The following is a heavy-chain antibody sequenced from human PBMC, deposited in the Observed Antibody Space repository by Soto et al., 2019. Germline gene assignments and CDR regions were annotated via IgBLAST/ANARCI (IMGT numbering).Heavy chain of an antibody. J-gene: IGHJ3*02. CDR2: ISGSGGST. CDR1: GFTFSSYA. Sequence: EVQLLESGGGLVQPGGSLRLSCAASGFTFSSYAMSWVRQAPGKGLEWVAAISGSGGSTYYADSVKGRFTISRDNSKNTLYLQMNSLRAEDTAVYYCANGESGSSGPNVPYDAFDIWGQGTMVTVSS. CDR3: ANGESGSSGPNVPYDAFDI. D-gene: IGHD3-22*01. V-gene: IGHV3-23*01.